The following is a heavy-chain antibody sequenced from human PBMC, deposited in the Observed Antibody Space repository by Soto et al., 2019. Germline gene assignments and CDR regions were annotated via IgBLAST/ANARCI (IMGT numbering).Heavy chain of an antibody. V-gene: IGHV1-3*01. Sequence: GASVKVSCKASGYTFSTYALHWVRQAPGQGLEWMGWINGGNGHTRYSQKFKDRVTISRDTPASTAYMELSCLRSEDTAVYYCARGKGMEENYYYYGMDVWGQGTTVTVSS. J-gene: IGHJ6*02. CDR3: ARGKGMEENYYYYGMDV. CDR1: GYTFSTYA. CDR2: INGGNGHT. D-gene: IGHD1-1*01.